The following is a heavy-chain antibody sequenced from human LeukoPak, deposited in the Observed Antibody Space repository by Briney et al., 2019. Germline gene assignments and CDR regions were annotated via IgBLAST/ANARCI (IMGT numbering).Heavy chain of an antibody. V-gene: IGHV4-59*01. D-gene: IGHD4-17*01. CDR2: IYHSRST. CDR1: GGSISSYY. J-gene: IGHJ4*02. Sequence: RASETLSLTCTVSGGSISSYYWSWIRQPPGKGLEWIGYIYHSRSTNYNPSLKSRVTISLDMSRRQFSLNLSSVTAADTAVYYCARSSLIYGDYVDYWGQGTLVTVSS. CDR3: ARSSLIYGDYVDY.